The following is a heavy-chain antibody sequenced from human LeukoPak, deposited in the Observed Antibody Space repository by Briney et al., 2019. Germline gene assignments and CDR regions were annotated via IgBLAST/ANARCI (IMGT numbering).Heavy chain of an antibody. J-gene: IGHJ6*02. D-gene: IGHD3-3*01. V-gene: IGHV1-2*02. CDR3: ARDCSFVPIFGVVIPYYYYGMDV. CDR1: GYTFTGYY. Sequence: ASVKVSCKASGYTFTGYYMHWVRQAPGQGLEWMGWINPNSDGTNYAQKFQGRVTMTRDTSISTAYMELSRLRSDDTAVYYCARDCSFVPIFGVVIPYYYYGMDVWGQGTTVTVSS. CDR2: INPNSDGT.